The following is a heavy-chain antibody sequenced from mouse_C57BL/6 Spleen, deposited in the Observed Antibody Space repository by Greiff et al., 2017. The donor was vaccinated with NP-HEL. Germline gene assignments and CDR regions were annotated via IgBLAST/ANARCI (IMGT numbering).Heavy chain of an antibody. CDR2: ISSGGDYI. CDR3: TRDTAQAIFAY. Sequence: EVQGVESGEGLVKPGGSLKLSCAASGFTFSSYAMSWVRQTPEKRLEWVAYISSGGDYIYYADTVKGRFTISRDNARNTLYLQMSSLKSEDTAMYYCTRDTAQAIFAYWGQGTLVTVSA. V-gene: IGHV5-9-1*02. CDR1: GFTFSSYA. J-gene: IGHJ3*01. D-gene: IGHD3-2*02.